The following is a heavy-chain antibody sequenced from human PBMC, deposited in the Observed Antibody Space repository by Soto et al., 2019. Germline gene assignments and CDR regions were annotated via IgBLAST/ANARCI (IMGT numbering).Heavy chain of an antibody. CDR2: INHSGST. V-gene: IGHV4-34*01. D-gene: IGHD6-13*01. CDR3: ARGLIGGVSTLVPLDY. Sequence: QVQLQQWGAGLLKPSETLSLTCAVYGGSFSGYYWSWIRQPPGKGLEWIGEINHSGSTNYNPSLKSRLTISVDTSKNQFSLKLSSLTAADTAVYYCARGLIGGVSTLVPLDYWGQGTLVTVSS. J-gene: IGHJ4*02. CDR1: GGSFSGYY.